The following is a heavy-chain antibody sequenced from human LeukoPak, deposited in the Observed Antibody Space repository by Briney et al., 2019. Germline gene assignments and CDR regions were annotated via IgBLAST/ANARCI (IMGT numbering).Heavy chain of an antibody. D-gene: IGHD5-18*01. J-gene: IGHJ4*02. Sequence: GGPLRLSCAASGFTFSSYAMSWVRQAPGKGLEWVSAISGSGGSTYYADSVKGRFTISRDNSKNTLYLQMNSLRAEDTAVYYCAKVRGYSYGYPLYWGQGTLVTVSS. CDR1: GFTFSSYA. CDR3: AKVRGYSYGYPLY. CDR2: ISGSGGST. V-gene: IGHV3-23*01.